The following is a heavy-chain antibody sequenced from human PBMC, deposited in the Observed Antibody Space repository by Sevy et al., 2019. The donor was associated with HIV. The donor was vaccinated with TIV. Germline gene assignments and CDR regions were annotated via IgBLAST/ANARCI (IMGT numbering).Heavy chain of an antibody. D-gene: IGHD2-2*01. V-gene: IGHV3-7*01. CDR2: IKQDGSEK. Sequence: GRSLRLSCAASGFTFSSYWMSWVRQAPGKGLEWVANIKQDGSEKYYVHSVKGRFTISRDNAKNSLYLQMNSLRAEDTAVYYCARFSIVVVPAATRIFDYWGQGTLVTVSS. CDR1: GFTFSSYW. CDR3: ARFSIVVVPAATRIFDY. J-gene: IGHJ4*02.